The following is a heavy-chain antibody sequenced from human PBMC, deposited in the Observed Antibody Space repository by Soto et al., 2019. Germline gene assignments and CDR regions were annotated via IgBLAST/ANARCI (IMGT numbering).Heavy chain of an antibody. CDR2: ISSSSSVI. CDR1: GFILSDCA. D-gene: IGHD1-20*01. J-gene: IGHJ6*02. V-gene: IGHV3-48*01. CDR3: ARAVSLGDSGNYYYGMDV. Sequence: EVQLVESGGGLVQPGGSLRLSCATSGFILSDCAMNWVRQAPGKGLEWVSYISSSSSVIDYADSVKGRFTVSRDNARNSLYLQMNSLRAEDTGLYFCARAVSLGDSGNYYYGMDVWGQGTTVTVSS.